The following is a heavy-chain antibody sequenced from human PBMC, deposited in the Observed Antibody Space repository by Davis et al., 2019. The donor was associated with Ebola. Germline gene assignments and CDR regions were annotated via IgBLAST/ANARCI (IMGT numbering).Heavy chain of an antibody. Sequence: GESLKISCAASGFTFSSYEMNWVRQAPGKGLEWVSYISSSGSTIYYADSVKGRFTISRDNAKNSLYLQMNSLRAEDTAVYYCARVSSGWYPGRYFQHWGQGTLVTVSS. CDR1: GFTFSSYE. D-gene: IGHD6-19*01. CDR3: ARVSSGWYPGRYFQH. J-gene: IGHJ1*01. V-gene: IGHV3-48*03. CDR2: ISSSGSTI.